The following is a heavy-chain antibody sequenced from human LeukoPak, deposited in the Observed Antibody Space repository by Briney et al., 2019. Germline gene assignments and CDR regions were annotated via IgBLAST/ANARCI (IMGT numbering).Heavy chain of an antibody. V-gene: IGHV4-59*01. Sequence: PSETLSLTCTVSGGSISSYYWSWIRQPPGKGLEWIGYIYYSGSTNYNPSLKSRVTISVDMSKNQFSLKLSSVTAADTAVYYCARADYGDYNDYYFDYWGQGTLVTVSS. CDR2: IYYSGST. D-gene: IGHD4-17*01. J-gene: IGHJ4*02. CDR3: ARADYGDYNDYYFDY. CDR1: GGSISSYY.